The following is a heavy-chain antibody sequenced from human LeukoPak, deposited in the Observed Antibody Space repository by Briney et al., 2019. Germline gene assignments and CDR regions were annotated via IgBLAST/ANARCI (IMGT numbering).Heavy chain of an antibody. CDR1: GYTFTTYW. CDR3: ARQITISHFDY. CDR2: IHPGDSDI. V-gene: IGHV5-51*01. J-gene: IGHJ4*02. D-gene: IGHD3-3*01. Sequence: GESLKISCQGSGYTFTTYWIGWVRQMPGKGLEWMGIIHPGDSDIRYSPSFKGQVTISADKPISTAYLQWSNLKASDTAMYYCARQITISHFDYWGQGTLVTVSS.